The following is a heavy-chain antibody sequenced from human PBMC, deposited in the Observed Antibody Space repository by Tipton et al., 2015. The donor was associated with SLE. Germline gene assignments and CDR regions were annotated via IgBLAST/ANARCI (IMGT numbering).Heavy chain of an antibody. CDR3: ARDNRGWFDY. V-gene: IGHV3-20*04. D-gene: IGHD1-14*01. CDR1: DFIFDDYV. J-gene: IGHJ5*01. CDR2: INWIGGST. Sequence: SLRLSCAASDFIFDDYVMSWVRQAPGKGLEWVSTINWIGGSTDYADSVKGRFTISRDNAKNSLYLIMNSLRVEDTALYYCARDNRGWFDYWGQGALVTVSS.